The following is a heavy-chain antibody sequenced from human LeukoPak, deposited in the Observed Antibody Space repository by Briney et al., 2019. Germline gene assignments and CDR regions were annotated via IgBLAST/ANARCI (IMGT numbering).Heavy chain of an antibody. CDR1: GYRFTSYW. J-gene: IGHJ4*02. CDR3: ARPRPQPPPPFDY. D-gene: IGHD6-13*01. Sequence: GESLKISWKGSGYRFTSYWIGWVPQMPGKGLELMLIIDPGDSDPRYSPSFQGQVTISADKPISPAFLHWGDRKPWDTAMYYCARPRPQPPPPFDYWGQGAPVTVSS. CDR2: IDPGDSDP. V-gene: IGHV5-51*01.